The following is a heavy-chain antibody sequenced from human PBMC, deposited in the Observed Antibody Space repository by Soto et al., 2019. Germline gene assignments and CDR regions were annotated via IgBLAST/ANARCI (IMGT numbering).Heavy chain of an antibody. Sequence: QVQLVESGGGVVQPGRSLRLSCAASGFTFSSYAMHWVRQAPGKGLEWVAVISYDGSNKYYADSVKGRFTISRDNSKNTPYLQMNSLRAEDTAVYYCARGSTVTTPWDWGQGTLVTVSS. CDR2: ISYDGSNK. D-gene: IGHD4-17*01. CDR1: GFTFSSYA. CDR3: ARGSTVTTPWD. V-gene: IGHV3-30-3*01. J-gene: IGHJ4*02.